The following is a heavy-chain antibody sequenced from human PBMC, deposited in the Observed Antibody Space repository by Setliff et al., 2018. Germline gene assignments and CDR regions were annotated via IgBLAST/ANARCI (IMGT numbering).Heavy chain of an antibody. CDR1: GGSFSGYY. CDR2: INHRGTT. V-gene: IGHV4-34*01. Sequence: SETLSLTCAVYGGSFSGYYWNWIRQAPGKGLEWIGEINHRGTTSYTPSLKGRVTISVDTSKNLFSLRLKSVTAADTAVYYCARGNSRSSVWYVVPHFDYWGQGTLVTVSS. D-gene: IGHD6-19*01. CDR3: ARGNSRSSVWYVVPHFDY. J-gene: IGHJ4*02.